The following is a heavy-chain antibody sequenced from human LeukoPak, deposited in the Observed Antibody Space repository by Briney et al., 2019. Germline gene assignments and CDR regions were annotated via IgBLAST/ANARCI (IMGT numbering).Heavy chain of an antibody. CDR2: ISGSGFST. V-gene: IGHV3-23*01. CDR1: GFIISSFV. J-gene: IGHJ3*02. CDR3: AKGGMRDAFDI. Sequence: GGSLRLSCAASGFIISSFVMSWVRQAPGKGLERVSGISGSGFSTYYADSVKGRFTISRDNSKNTLYLQMNSLRAEDTAVYYCAKGGMRDAFDIWGQGTMVTVSS. D-gene: IGHD3-10*01.